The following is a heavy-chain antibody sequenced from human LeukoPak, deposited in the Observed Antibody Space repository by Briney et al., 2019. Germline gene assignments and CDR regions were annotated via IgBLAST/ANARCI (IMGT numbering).Heavy chain of an antibody. Sequence: GASVKVSCKASGYTFTSYGISWVRQAPGQGLEWMGWISAYNGNTNYAQKLQGRVTITADKSTSTAYMELSSLRSEDTAVYYCARGDSFTWFDPWGQGTLVTVSS. CDR2: ISAYNGNT. D-gene: IGHD5-18*01. J-gene: IGHJ5*02. V-gene: IGHV1-18*01. CDR1: GYTFTSYG. CDR3: ARGDSFTWFDP.